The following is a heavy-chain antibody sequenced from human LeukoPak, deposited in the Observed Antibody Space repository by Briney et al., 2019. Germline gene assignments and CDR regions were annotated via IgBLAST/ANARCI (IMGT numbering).Heavy chain of an antibody. CDR1: GYTFTNYQ. Sequence: ASVKVSCKASGYTFTNYQMHWVRQAPGQGLELLGIINPSGGSTGYAQKFQGRVTMTRDTSTSTVYMELSSLRSEDTAVYYCAREAVLGGLDVWGQGTTVTGFS. D-gene: IGHD2-8*02. CDR2: INPSGGST. J-gene: IGHJ6*02. V-gene: IGHV1-46*01. CDR3: AREAVLGGLDV.